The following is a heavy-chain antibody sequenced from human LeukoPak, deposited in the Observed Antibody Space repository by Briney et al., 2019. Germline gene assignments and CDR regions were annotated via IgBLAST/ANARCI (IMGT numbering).Heavy chain of an antibody. Sequence: GGSLRLSCAASGFTFSSYSMNWVRHAPGKGLVWVARINTDGSTTNYADSVKGRFTISRDNAKNTLYLQMNSLRAEDTAVYHCANDMTGPVDSWGQGTLVTVSS. J-gene: IGHJ4*02. CDR1: GFTFSSYS. CDR2: INTDGSTT. D-gene: IGHD3-9*01. CDR3: ANDMTGPVDS. V-gene: IGHV3-74*01.